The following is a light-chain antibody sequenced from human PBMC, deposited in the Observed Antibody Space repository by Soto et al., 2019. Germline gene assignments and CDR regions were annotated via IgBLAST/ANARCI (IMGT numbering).Light chain of an antibody. CDR3: CSYVGTSTI. CDR2: EAN. Sequence: QSALTQPASVSGSPGQSITISCTGSSSDVGSHNLVSWYQQYTGKAPKLMIFEANKRPSGVSNRFSGSKSGNTASLTVSGLQAGDEADYYCCSYVGTSTIFGGGTKLTVL. J-gene: IGLJ2*01. CDR1: SSDVGSHNL. V-gene: IGLV2-23*01.